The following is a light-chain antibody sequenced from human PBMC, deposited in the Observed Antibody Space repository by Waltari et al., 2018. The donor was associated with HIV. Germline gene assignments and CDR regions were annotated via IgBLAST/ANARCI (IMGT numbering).Light chain of an antibody. CDR1: SSDVARYNY. J-gene: IGLJ2*01. CDR2: DVS. Sequence: QSALTQPRSVSGSPGQSVTISCTGTSSDVARYNYVSWYQHYPGRAPKLMMYDVSKRPSGVPDRFSGSKSGNTASLTISGLQTEDEGDYYCCSYAGSYTLVFGGGTKLTVL. CDR3: CSYAGSYTLV. V-gene: IGLV2-11*01.